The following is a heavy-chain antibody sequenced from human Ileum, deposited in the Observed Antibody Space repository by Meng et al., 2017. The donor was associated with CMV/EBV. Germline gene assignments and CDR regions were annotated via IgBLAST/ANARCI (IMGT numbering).Heavy chain of an antibody. D-gene: IGHD4-11*01. CDR3: ASGKSNLEY. J-gene: IGHJ4*02. CDR1: GDFIISSGHY. Sequence: QLQLQEAGPGLVKPSETLSFPCSVSGDFIISSGHYWGWIRRPPGKGLEWIASIKYRGDTHYNSSLKSRLTISIDTSKNQFSLNLSSVTAADTAVYYCASGKSNLEYWGQGTLVTVSS. CDR2: IKYRGDT. V-gene: IGHV4-39*07.